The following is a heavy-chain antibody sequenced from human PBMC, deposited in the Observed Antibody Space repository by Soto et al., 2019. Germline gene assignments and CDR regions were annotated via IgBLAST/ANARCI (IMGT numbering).Heavy chain of an antibody. V-gene: IGHV2-5*01. CDR1: GFSLSTSGVG. J-gene: IGHJ6*02. Sequence: QITLKESGPTLVKPTQTLTLTCTFSGFSLSTSGVGVGWIRQPPGKALEWLALIYWNDDKRYSPSLKSRLTITKDTSENQVVLTMTNMDPVDTATYYCAYYYYYYGMDVWGQGTTVTVSS. CDR2: IYWNDDK. CDR3: AYYYYYYGMDV.